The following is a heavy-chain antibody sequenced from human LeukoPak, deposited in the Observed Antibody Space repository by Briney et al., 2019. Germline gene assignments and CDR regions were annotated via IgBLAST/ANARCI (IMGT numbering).Heavy chain of an antibody. CDR2: INPNSGGP. J-gene: IGHJ2*01. Sequence: RPSLKVSCKASGNTFTAYYMHWVRQAPRQGLEWMGWINPNSGGPNYTQKFQGRVTMTRDKSISTAYMELSGLRSDDTAVYYCARDALYYYDRSGYYSGYWYFDLWGRGTLVTVSS. CDR3: ARDALYYYDRSGYYSGYWYFDL. CDR1: GNTFTAYY. V-gene: IGHV1-2*02. D-gene: IGHD3-22*01.